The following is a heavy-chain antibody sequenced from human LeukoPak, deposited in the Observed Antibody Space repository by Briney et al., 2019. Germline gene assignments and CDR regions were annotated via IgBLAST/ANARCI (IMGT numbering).Heavy chain of an antibody. CDR1: GGSISSYY. V-gene: IGHV4-59*01. CDR2: IYYSGST. CDR3: ARGSYYSRDAFDI. Sequence: SETLSLTCTVSGGSISSYYWSWIRQPPGKGLEWIGYIYYSGSTNYNPSLKSRVTISVDTSKNQFSLKLSSVTAADTAVYYCARGSYYSRDAFDIWGQGTMVTVSS. J-gene: IGHJ3*02. D-gene: IGHD3-10*01.